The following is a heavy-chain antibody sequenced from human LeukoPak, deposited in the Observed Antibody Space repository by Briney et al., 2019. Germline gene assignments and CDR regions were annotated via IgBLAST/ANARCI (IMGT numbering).Heavy chain of an antibody. J-gene: IGHJ5*02. D-gene: IGHD2-15*01. V-gene: IGHV1-18*01. Sequence: ASVKVSCKASGYTFTSYGISWVRQAPGQGLEWMGWISAYNGNTNYAQKLQGRVTMTTDTSTSTAYMELRSLRSDDTAVYYCAGGESDCGGGSCYLGPIWFDPWGQGTLVTVSS. CDR1: GYTFTSYG. CDR3: AGGESDCGGGSCYLGPIWFDP. CDR2: ISAYNGNT.